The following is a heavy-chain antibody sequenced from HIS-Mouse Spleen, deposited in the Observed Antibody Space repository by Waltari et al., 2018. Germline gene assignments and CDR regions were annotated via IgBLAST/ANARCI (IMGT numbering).Heavy chain of an antibody. D-gene: IGHD3-3*01. J-gene: IGHJ4*02. CDR1: GGPISRSSYY. CDR3: ARVTTIFYYFDY. Sequence: QLQLQESGPGLVQPSETLSLTCTVPGGPISRSSYYWGRLRQPPGKGLEWIGSIYYSGSTYYNPSLKSRVTISVDTSKNQFSLKLSSVTAADTAVYYCARVTTIFYYFDYWGQGTLVTVSS. V-gene: IGHV4-39*07. CDR2: IYYSGST.